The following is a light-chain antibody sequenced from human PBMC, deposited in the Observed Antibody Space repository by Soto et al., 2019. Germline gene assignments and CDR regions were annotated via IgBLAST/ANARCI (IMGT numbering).Light chain of an antibody. CDR3: SSYTSSSTLV. CDR2: EVS. CDR1: SSDVGGYNY. J-gene: IGLJ1*01. V-gene: IGLV2-14*01. Sequence: QSALTQPASLSGSPGQSITISCTGTSSDVGGYNYVSWYQQHPGKAPKLMIYEVSNRPSGVSNRFSGSKSGNTASLTISGRQAEDEADYYCSSYTSSSTLVFGTGTKVTVL.